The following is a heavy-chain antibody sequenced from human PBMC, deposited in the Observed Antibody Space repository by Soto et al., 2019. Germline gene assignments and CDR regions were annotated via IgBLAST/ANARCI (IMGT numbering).Heavy chain of an antibody. D-gene: IGHD4-17*01. V-gene: IGHV3-21*05. CDR2: ISSSSSNI. CDR3: AKDKTRNYGDYYYYYGMDV. CDR1: GFTFSSYS. Sequence: GGSLRLSCAASGFTFSSYSMNWVRQAPGKGLERVSYISSSSSNIYYADSVKGRFTISRDNSKNTLFLQMNSLRAEDTAIYYCAKDKTRNYGDYYYYYGMDVWGQGTTVTVSS. J-gene: IGHJ6*02.